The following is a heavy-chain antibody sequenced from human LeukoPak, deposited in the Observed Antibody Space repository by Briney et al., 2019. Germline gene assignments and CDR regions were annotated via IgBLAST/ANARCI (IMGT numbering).Heavy chain of an antibody. J-gene: IGHJ4*02. Sequence: PSETLTLTCTVSGGSISSYYLSWLRQPPGKGLEWIGYIYYSGSTNYNPSLKSRVTISVHTSKNQFSLKLSSVTAADTAVYYCARLYSSSFPLYWGQGTLVTVSS. D-gene: IGHD6-6*01. V-gene: IGHV4-59*08. CDR1: GGSISSYY. CDR3: ARLYSSSFPLY. CDR2: IYYSGST.